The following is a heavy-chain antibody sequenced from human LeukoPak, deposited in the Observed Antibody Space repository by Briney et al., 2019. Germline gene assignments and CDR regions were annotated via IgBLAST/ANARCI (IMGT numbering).Heavy chain of an antibody. V-gene: IGHV3-23*01. CDR2: ISGSGNRT. D-gene: IGHD2-15*01. CDR1: GFTFSSYA. CDR3: AKNLYCGGGSCYPSALGMDV. J-gene: IGHJ6*02. Sequence: GGSLRLSCAASGFTFSSYAISWVRQAPGKGLEWVSSISGSGNRTYYADSVKGRFTISRDNSKSTLFLQMNSLRAEDTAVYYCAKNLYCGGGSCYPSALGMDVWGQGTTVTVSS.